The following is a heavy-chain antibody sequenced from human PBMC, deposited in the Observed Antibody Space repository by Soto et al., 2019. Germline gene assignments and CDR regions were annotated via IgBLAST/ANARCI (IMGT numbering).Heavy chain of an antibody. J-gene: IGHJ6*02. Sequence: EVQLVESGGGLVQPGGSLRLSCAASGFTFSSYWMHWVRQAPGKGLVWVSRINSDGSSTSYADSVKGRFTISRDNAKNTLYLQMNSLRAEDTAVYYGARAYCGGDCYPPPHPLRDYYYGMDVWGQGTTVTVSS. CDR3: ARAYCGGDCYPPPHPLRDYYYGMDV. CDR1: GFTFSSYW. V-gene: IGHV3-74*01. CDR2: INSDGSST. D-gene: IGHD2-21*02.